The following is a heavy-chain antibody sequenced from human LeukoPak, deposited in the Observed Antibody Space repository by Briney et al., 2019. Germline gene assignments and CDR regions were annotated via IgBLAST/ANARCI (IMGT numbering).Heavy chain of an antibody. CDR1: GYTFASYA. Sequence: ASVKVSCKASGYTFASYAITWVRQAPGQGLEWMGWMNPNSGNTGYAQKFQGRGTMTRNTSISTAYMELSSLRSEDTAVYYCAGGDYYDSSGYYYYGYWGQGTLVTVSS. CDR2: MNPNSGNT. J-gene: IGHJ4*02. V-gene: IGHV1-8*01. D-gene: IGHD3-22*01. CDR3: AGGDYYDSSGYYYYGY.